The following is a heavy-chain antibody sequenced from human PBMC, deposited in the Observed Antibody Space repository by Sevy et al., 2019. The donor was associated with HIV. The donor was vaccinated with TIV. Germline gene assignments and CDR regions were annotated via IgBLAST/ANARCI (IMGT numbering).Heavy chain of an antibody. CDR1: GFTFSSYW. CDR2: MKEDGSEK. CDR3: VREGLGGFSYSLDC. Sequence: GGSLRLSCAASGFTFSSYWMSWVRQAPGKGLEWVATMKEDGSEKYYVDSVKGRFTISRDNAKNSLYVQMNCLRAEDTAVYYCVREGLGGFSYSLDCWGQGTLVTVSS. D-gene: IGHD5-18*01. J-gene: IGHJ4*02. V-gene: IGHV3-7*01.